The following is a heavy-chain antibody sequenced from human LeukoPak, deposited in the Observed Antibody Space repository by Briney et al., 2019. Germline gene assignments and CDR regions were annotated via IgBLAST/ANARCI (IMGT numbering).Heavy chain of an antibody. CDR2: IIPIFGTA. V-gene: IGHV1-69*13. J-gene: IGHJ6*02. CDR1: GYTFSNYG. CDR3: ARERYCSSTSCYSEGYYYGMDV. Sequence: SVKVSCKTSGYTFSNYGISWVRQAPGQGLEWMGGIIPIFGTANYAQKFQGRVTITADESTSTAYMELSSLRSEDTAVYYCARERYCSSTSCYSEGYYYGMDVWGQGTTVTVSS. D-gene: IGHD2-2*01.